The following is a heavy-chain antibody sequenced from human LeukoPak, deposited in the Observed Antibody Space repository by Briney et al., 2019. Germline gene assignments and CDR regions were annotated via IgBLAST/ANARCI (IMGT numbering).Heavy chain of an antibody. Sequence: SETLSLTCAVYGGSFSGYHWSWLRQPPGQGLEWIGEINHSGSTNYNPSLKSRVTISVGTSKTQFSLKLSSVTAADTAVYYCARVTDSGSYYFDYWGQGTLVTVSS. CDR1: GGSFSGYH. CDR2: INHSGST. J-gene: IGHJ4*02. V-gene: IGHV4-34*01. D-gene: IGHD1-26*01. CDR3: ARVTDSGSYYFDY.